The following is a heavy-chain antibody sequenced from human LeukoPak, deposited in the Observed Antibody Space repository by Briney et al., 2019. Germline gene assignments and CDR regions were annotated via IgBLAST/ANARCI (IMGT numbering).Heavy chain of an antibody. CDR2: IYYSGST. CDR3: ARLYYYGSGGSSNKTNDAFDI. D-gene: IGHD3-10*01. Sequence: SETLSLTCSVSGGSISSGSYYWGWIRQPPAMGLEWIASIYYSGSTYDNPSLKSRVTMSVDSSKNQFSLKLSSVTAADTAVYYCARLYYYGSGGSSNKTNDAFDIWGQGTMVTVSS. V-gene: IGHV4-39*01. J-gene: IGHJ3*02. CDR1: GGSISSGSYY.